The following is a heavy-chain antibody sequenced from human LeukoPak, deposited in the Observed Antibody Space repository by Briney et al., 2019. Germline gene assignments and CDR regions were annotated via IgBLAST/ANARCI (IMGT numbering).Heavy chain of an antibody. D-gene: IGHD6-13*01. V-gene: IGHV3-30*18. CDR2: ISYDGSNK. CDR1: GFTFSSYG. CDR3: VKAYSSRDYYYGMDV. J-gene: IGHJ6*02. Sequence: PGGSLRLSCAASGFTFSSYGMHWVRQAPGKGLEWVAVISYDGSNKYYADSVKGRFTISRDNSKNTLYLQMNSLRAEDTAVYYCVKAYSSRDYYYGMDVWGQGTTVTVSS.